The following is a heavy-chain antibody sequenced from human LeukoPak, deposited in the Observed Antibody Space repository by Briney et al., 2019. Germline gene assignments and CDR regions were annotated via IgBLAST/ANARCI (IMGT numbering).Heavy chain of an antibody. CDR2: IYYSGST. Sequence: PSETLSLTCTVSGGSISSSSYYWGWIRQPPGKGLEWIGSIYYSGSTYYNPSLKSRVTISVDTSKNQFSLKLSSVTAADTAVYYCARLRWSTRAFDIWGQGTMVTVSS. V-gene: IGHV4-39*07. CDR1: GGSISSSSYY. CDR3: ARLRWSTRAFDI. D-gene: IGHD4-23*01. J-gene: IGHJ3*02.